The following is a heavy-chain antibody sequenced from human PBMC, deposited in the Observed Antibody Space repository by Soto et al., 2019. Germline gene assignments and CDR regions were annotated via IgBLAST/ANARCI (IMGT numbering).Heavy chain of an antibody. Sequence: QVQLVESGGGVVQPGRSLRLSCAASGFTFSSYGMHWVRQAPGKGLEWVAVIWYDGSNKYYADSVKGRFTISRDNSENTRYLQMKSLKAEDTAVYYCARDRGRRSCWFDPWGQGTLVTVSS. D-gene: IGHD1-26*01. CDR2: IWYDGSNK. CDR3: ARDRGRRSCWFDP. J-gene: IGHJ5*02. V-gene: IGHV3-33*01. CDR1: GFTFSSYG.